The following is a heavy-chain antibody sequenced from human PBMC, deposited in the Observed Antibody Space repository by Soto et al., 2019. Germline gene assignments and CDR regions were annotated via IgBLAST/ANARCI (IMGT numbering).Heavy chain of an antibody. Sequence: EVQLVESGGGLVQPGGDLRLSCVASGFTFDNYAMNWVRQAPGKGLVWLSWISVGSYDIEYSDSVNGRFTISRDNAKNSLYLQLNSLKDEDTAVYYCARDHLWAFDYWGQGTLVTVTS. CDR2: ISVGSYDI. CDR3: ARDHLWAFDY. V-gene: IGHV3-48*02. CDR1: GFTFDNYA. J-gene: IGHJ4*02. D-gene: IGHD3-16*01.